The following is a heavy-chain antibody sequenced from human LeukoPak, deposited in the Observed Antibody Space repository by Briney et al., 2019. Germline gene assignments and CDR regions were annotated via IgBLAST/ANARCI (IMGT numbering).Heavy chain of an antibody. CDR1: GYSFTTYW. CDR2: IYPGDSDT. CDR3: ARHFSTHYDFWSGYTDY. J-gene: IGHJ4*02. D-gene: IGHD3-3*01. V-gene: IGHV5-51*01. Sequence: GESLKISCKGSGYSFTTYWIGWVRQMPGKGLECMGIIYPGDSDTRYSPSFQGQVTISADKSISTAYLQWSSLKASDTAMYYCARHFSTHYDFWSGYTDYWGQGTLVTVSS.